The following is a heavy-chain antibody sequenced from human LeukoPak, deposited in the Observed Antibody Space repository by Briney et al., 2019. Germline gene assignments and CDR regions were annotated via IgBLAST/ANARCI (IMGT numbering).Heavy chain of an antibody. CDR1: GFTFSSYG. Sequence: GGSLRLSCAASGFTFSSYGMNWVRQAPGKGLEWVSSISSSSSYIYYADSVKGRFTISRDNAKNSLYLQMNSLRAEDTAVYYCARDFVSRYGSGLPPFDPWGQGTLVTVSS. CDR2: ISSSSSYI. V-gene: IGHV3-21*01. D-gene: IGHD3-10*01. J-gene: IGHJ5*02. CDR3: ARDFVSRYGSGLPPFDP.